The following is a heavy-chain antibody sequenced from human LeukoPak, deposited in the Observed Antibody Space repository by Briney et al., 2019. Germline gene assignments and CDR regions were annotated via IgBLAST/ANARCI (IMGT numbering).Heavy chain of an antibody. CDR3: ARGPVTRFEI. J-gene: IGHJ3*02. D-gene: IGHD4-17*01. CDR2: IYSGGTT. V-gene: IGHV3-53*01. Sequence: PGWCLRLSCAASGFTVSSNYMSWVRRAPGKGLEWVSVIYSGGTTYYADSVKGRFTISSDNSNNTLYLQMISLRAEDTAVYYCARGPVTRFEIWGQGTMVTVSS. CDR1: GFTVSSNY.